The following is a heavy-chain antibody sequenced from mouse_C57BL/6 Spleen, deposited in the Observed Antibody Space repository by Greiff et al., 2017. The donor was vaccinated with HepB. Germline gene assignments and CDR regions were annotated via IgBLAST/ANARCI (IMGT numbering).Heavy chain of an antibody. D-gene: IGHD2-4*01. V-gene: IGHV7-3*01. Sequence: EVKLVESGGGLVQPGGSLSLSCAASGFTFTDYYMSWVRQPPGKALEWLGFIRNKANGYTTEYSASVKGRFTISRDNSQSILYLQMNALRAEDSATYYCARSSFYDYDEFAYWGHETLVTVSA. CDR3: ARSSFYDYDEFAY. J-gene: IGHJ3*01. CDR1: GFTFTDYY. CDR2: IRNKANGYTT.